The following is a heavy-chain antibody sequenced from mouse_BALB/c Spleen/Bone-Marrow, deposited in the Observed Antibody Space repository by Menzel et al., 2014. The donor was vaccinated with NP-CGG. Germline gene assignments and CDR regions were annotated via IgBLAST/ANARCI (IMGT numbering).Heavy chain of an antibody. Sequence: EVQLQQSGPSLVKPSQTLSLTCSVTGDSITSGYWNWIRKFPGNKLEYMGYISYSGSTYYNPSLKSRISITRDTSKNXYHLQLNSVTTEDTATYYCARVLLRSYAMDYWGQGTSVTVSS. CDR3: ARVLLRSYAMDY. CDR1: GDSITSGY. V-gene: IGHV3-8*02. CDR2: ISYSGST. J-gene: IGHJ4*01. D-gene: IGHD1-1*01.